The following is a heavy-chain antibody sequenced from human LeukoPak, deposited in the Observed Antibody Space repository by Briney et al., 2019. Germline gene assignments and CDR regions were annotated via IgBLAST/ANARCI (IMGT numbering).Heavy chain of an antibody. CDR2: FDPEDGET. CDR3: ASGFAYQYFDS. Sequence: ASVNVSCKVSGYNLIALSIHWVRQAPGKGLDWMGGFDPEDGETIYAQKFQGRFTMTEDTSTDTAYMELSSLTSEDTAVYYCASGFAYQYFDSWGQGTLVTVSS. CDR1: GYNLIALS. J-gene: IGHJ4*02. V-gene: IGHV1-24*01. D-gene: IGHD2-2*01.